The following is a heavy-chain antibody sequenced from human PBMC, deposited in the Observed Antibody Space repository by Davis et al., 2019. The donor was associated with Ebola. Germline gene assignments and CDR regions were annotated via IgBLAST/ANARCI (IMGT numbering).Heavy chain of an antibody. Sequence: SVKVSCKASGGTFSSYAISWVRQAPGQGLEWMGRIIPILGIANYAQKFQGRVTITRDTSASTAYMELSSLRSEDTAVYYCARGIAVAGPHFDYWGQGTLVTVSS. J-gene: IGHJ4*02. CDR2: IIPILGIA. V-gene: IGHV1-69*04. CDR1: GGTFSSYA. CDR3: ARGIAVAGPHFDY. D-gene: IGHD6-19*01.